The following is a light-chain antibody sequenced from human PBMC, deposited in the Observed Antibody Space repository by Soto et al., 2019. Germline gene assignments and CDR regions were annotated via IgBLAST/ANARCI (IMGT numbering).Light chain of an antibody. CDR3: GTWDSSLSVYV. Sequence: QSVLTQPPSVSAAPGQKVTISCSGSSSNIGNNYVSWYQQLPGTAPKLLIYDNNKRPSGIPDRFSGSKSGTSATLGITGLQTGDEADYYCGTWDSSLSVYVFGTGTKLPVL. J-gene: IGLJ1*01. CDR2: DNN. CDR1: SSNIGNNY. V-gene: IGLV1-51*01.